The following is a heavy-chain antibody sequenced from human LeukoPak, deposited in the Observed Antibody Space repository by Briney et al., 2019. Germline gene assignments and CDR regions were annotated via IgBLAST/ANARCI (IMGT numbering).Heavy chain of an antibody. CDR1: GFTFSNAW. J-gene: IGHJ6*03. V-gene: IGHV3-15*01. CDR3: TTDQWPGLRFLEWLLNYHYYMDV. D-gene: IGHD3-3*01. CDR2: IKSKTDGGTT. Sequence: GGSLRLSCAASGFTFSNAWMSWVRQAPGKGLEWVGRIKSKTDGGTTDYAAPVKGRFTISRDDSKNTLYLQMNSLKTEDTAVYYCTTDQWPGLRFLEWLLNYHYYMDVWGKGTTVAVSS.